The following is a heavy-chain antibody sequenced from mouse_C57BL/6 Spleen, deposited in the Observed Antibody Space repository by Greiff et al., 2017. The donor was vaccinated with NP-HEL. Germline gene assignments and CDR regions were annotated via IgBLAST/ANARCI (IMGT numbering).Heavy chain of an antibody. Sequence: QVQLKESGAELARPGASVKLSCKASGYTFTSYGISWVKQRPGQGLEWIGEIYPRSGNTYYNEKFKGKATLTADKSSSTAYMELRSLTSEDSAVYFCARRDYDGRYFDVWGTGTTVSVSS. CDR1: GYTFTSYG. J-gene: IGHJ1*03. D-gene: IGHD2-4*01. V-gene: IGHV1-81*01. CDR3: ARRDYDGRYFDV. CDR2: IYPRSGNT.